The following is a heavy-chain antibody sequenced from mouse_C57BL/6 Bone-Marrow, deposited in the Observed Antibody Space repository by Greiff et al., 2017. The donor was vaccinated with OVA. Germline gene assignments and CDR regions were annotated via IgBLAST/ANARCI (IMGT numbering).Heavy chain of an antibody. CDR1: GYTFTDYY. D-gene: IGHD2-1*01. J-gene: IGHJ2*01. CDR3: ARNQIYYGNYHVLDY. CDR2: INPNNGGT. Sequence: EVQLQQSGPELVKPGASVKISCKASGYTFTDYYMNWVKQSHGKSLEWIGDINPNNGGTSYNQKFKGKATLTVDKSSSTAYMELRSLTSEDSAVYYCARNQIYYGNYHVLDYWGQGTTLTVSS. V-gene: IGHV1-26*01.